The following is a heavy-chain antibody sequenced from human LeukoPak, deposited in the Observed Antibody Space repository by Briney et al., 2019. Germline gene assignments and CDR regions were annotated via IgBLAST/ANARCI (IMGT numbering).Heavy chain of an antibody. Sequence: PGGSLRLSCAASGFTFSNAWMSWVRQAPGKGLEWVGRIKSKTDGGTTDYAAPVKGRFTISRDDSKNTLYLQMNSLKTEDTAVYYCTTHALLWFGELSEFDYWGQGTLVTVSS. D-gene: IGHD3-10*01. CDR1: GFTFSNAW. CDR2: IKSKTDGGTT. CDR3: TTHALLWFGELSEFDY. V-gene: IGHV3-15*01. J-gene: IGHJ4*02.